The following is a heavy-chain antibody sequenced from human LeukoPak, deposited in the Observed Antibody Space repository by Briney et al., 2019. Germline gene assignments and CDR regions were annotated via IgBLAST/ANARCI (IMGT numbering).Heavy chain of an antibody. CDR3: AREGSDPLFDY. V-gene: IGHV4-34*01. Sequence: PETLSLTCAVYGGSFSGYYWSWIRQPPGKGLEWIGEINHSGSTNYNPSLKSRVTISVDTSKNQFSLKLSSVTAADTAAYYCAREGSDPLFDYWGQGTLVTVSS. CDR2: INHSGST. J-gene: IGHJ4*02. CDR1: GGSFSGYY.